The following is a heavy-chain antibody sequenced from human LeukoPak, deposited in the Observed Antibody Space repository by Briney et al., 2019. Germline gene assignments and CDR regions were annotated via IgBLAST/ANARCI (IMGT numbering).Heavy chain of an antibody. D-gene: IGHD3-16*01. Sequence: PGGSLRLSCAASGFTFSSYSMNWVRQAPGKGLEWVSSISSSSSYIYYADSVKGRFTISRDNAKNSLYLQMNSLRAEDTAVYYCARDSKGVWDFDYWGQGTLVTVSS. CDR3: ARDSKGVWDFDY. CDR1: GFTFSSYS. V-gene: IGHV3-21*01. CDR2: ISSSSSYI. J-gene: IGHJ4*02.